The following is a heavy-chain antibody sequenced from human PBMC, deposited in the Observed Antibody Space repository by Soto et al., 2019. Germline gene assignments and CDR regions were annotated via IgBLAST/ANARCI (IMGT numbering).Heavy chain of an antibody. Sequence: GGSLRLSCAASGFTFSSYAMHWVRQAPGKWLEWVAVISYDGSNKYYADSVKGRFTISRDNSKNTLYLQMNSLRAEDTAVYYCARDLVRVVPAATAPLYYYYGMDVWGQGXTVTVYS. J-gene: IGHJ6*02. CDR2: ISYDGSNK. CDR1: GFTFSSYA. V-gene: IGHV3-30-3*01. D-gene: IGHD2-2*01. CDR3: ARDLVRVVPAATAPLYYYYGMDV.